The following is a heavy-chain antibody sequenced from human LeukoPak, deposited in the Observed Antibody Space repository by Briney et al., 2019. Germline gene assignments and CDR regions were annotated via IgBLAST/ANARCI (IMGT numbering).Heavy chain of an antibody. V-gene: IGHV4-59*08. CDR1: GGSISSYY. J-gene: IGHJ6*02. CDR2: IYYSGST. D-gene: IGHD1-26*01. Sequence: SETLSLTCTVTGGSISSYYWSLSRQPPGKGLEWIGYIYYSGSTNYNPSLKSRITTSVDTSKNQFSLELSSVTAADTAVYYCASVKKGRGREGQFPRYYYAIDVWGQGTTVTVSS. CDR3: ASVKKGRGREGQFPRYYYAIDV.